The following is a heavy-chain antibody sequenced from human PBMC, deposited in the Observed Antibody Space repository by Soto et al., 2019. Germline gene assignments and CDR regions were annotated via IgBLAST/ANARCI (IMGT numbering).Heavy chain of an antibody. J-gene: IGHJ3*02. Sequence: QVQLVQSGAEVKKPGASVKVSCKASGYTFTSYYMHWVRQAPGQGLEWMGIINPSGGSTSYAQKFQGKVTMTRDTSTSTVYMELRSLRSEDTAVYYCAREGSLLRYFDWLLDYRGAFDIWGQGTMVTVSS. D-gene: IGHD3-9*01. V-gene: IGHV1-46*03. CDR3: AREGSLLRYFDWLLDYRGAFDI. CDR1: GYTFTSYY. CDR2: INPSGGST.